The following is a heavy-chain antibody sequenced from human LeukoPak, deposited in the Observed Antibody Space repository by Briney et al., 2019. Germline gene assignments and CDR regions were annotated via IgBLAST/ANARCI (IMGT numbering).Heavy chain of an antibody. CDR1: GFTFSDYW. Sequence: GGSLRLSCAASGFTFSDYWMHWVRQAPGKGLVWVSRISSDGSRVTYADSVKGRFTISRDNAKNSLYLQMNSLRAEDTAVYYCARLREIPVFGVVTKSTSYFDYWGQGTLVTVSS. D-gene: IGHD3-3*01. V-gene: IGHV3-74*01. J-gene: IGHJ4*02. CDR3: ARLREIPVFGVVTKSTSYFDY. CDR2: ISSDGSRV.